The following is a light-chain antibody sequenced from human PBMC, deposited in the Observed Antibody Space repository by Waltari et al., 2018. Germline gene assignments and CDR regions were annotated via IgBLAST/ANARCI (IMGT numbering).Light chain of an antibody. V-gene: IGKV3-20*01. Sequence: EIVLTQSPATLSLSPGERATLSCRASQSVSRTLAWYQQKPGQAPKLLIYGASIRATGIPTRFSGSGSGTDFSLTISSLEPEDFAIYFCQQYVSLPATFGAGTKVEIK. J-gene: IGKJ1*01. CDR3: QQYVSLPAT. CDR2: GAS. CDR1: QSVSRT.